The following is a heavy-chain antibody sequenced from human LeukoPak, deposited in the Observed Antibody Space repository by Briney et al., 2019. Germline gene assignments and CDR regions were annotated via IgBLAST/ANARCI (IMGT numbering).Heavy chain of an antibody. J-gene: IGHJ3*02. V-gene: IGHV1-18*04. CDR3: ARDFGWGSSWPMGAFDI. D-gene: IGHD6-13*01. CDR2: ITAYNGNT. Sequence: SVKVSCKASGYTFTSYGISWVRQAPGQGLEWMGWITAYNGNTNYAQKLQGRVTMTTDTSTSTAYMELRSLRSDDTAVYYCARDFGWGSSWPMGAFDIWGQGTMVTVSS. CDR1: GYTFTSYG.